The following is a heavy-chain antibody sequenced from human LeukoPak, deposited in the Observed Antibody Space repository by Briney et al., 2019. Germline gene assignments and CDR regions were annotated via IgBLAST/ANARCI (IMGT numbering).Heavy chain of an antibody. D-gene: IGHD2-8*01. CDR3: ARDKPPGLIDY. CDR1: GGSISSSSYY. V-gene: IGHV4-39*07. Sequence: PETLSLTCTVSGGSISSSSYYWGWIRQPPGKGLEWIGSIYYSGSTYYDPSLKSRVTISVDTSKNQFSLKLSSVTAADTAVYYCARDKPPGLIDYWGQGTLVTVSS. CDR2: IYYSGST. J-gene: IGHJ4*02.